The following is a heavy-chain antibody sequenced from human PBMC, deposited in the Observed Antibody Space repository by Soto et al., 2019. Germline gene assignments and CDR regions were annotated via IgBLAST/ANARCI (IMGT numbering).Heavy chain of an antibody. V-gene: IGHV1-69*01. J-gene: IGHJ5*02. Sequence: QVQLVQSGAEVKKPGSSVKVSCKASGGTFDIFSISWVRQAPGQGLEWMGGIIPIFGTAEYSQKCQGRVTITADESTSTSYMELSSVRFEDTAVYYCPKETRDCDSGWYSSTDWFDAWCEGTLVTVAS. CDR1: GGTFDIFS. D-gene: IGHD6-19*01. CDR3: PKETRDCDSGWYSSTDWFDA. CDR2: IIPIFGTA.